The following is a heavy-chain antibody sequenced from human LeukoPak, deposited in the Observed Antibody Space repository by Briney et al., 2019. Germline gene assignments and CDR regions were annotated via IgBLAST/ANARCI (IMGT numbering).Heavy chain of an antibody. Sequence: SETLSLTCTVSGGSISSYYWSWIRQPPGKGLEWIGEINHSGSTNNNPSLKSRVTISVDTSKNQFSLKLSSVTAADTAVYYCARGGPTVTTWLVYYYYGMDVWGQGTTVTVSS. CDR2: INHSGST. V-gene: IGHV4-34*01. J-gene: IGHJ6*02. CDR3: ARGGPTVTTWLVYYYYGMDV. CDR1: GGSISSYY. D-gene: IGHD4-17*01.